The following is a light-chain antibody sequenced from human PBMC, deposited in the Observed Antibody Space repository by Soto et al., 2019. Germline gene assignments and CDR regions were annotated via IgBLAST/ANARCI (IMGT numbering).Light chain of an antibody. Sequence: DIQMTQSPSSLSASVGDRVTISCRAGQAIDNSLNWYRQKPGKAPELLIYTVSNLHPGVPSGFSGSGSGTDFTLTISSRQPEDFATYFCHQTYNFQHTFGQGTKLEIK. CDR3: HQTYNFQHT. CDR2: TVS. J-gene: IGKJ2*01. CDR1: QAIDNS. V-gene: IGKV1-39*01.